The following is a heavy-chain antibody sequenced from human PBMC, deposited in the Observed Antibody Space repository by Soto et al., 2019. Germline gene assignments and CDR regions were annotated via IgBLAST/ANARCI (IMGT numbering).Heavy chain of an antibody. J-gene: IGHJ6*02. V-gene: IGHV4-31*03. CDR3: ARDREVITMVRGVIIPSYYYYGMDV. CDR1: GGSISSGGYY. Sequence: QVQLQESGPGLVKPSQTLSLTCTVSGGSISSGGYYWSWIRQHPGKGLEWIGYIYYSGSTYYNPSLKRRVTISVDTSKNQFSLKLSSVTAADTAVYYCARDREVITMVRGVIIPSYYYYGMDVWGQGATVTVSS. CDR2: IYYSGST. D-gene: IGHD3-10*01.